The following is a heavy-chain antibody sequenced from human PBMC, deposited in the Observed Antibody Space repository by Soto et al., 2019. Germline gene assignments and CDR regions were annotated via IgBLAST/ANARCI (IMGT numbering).Heavy chain of an antibody. V-gene: IGHV4-59*12. CDR2: IYYAGST. CDR3: ARGDSGYDPLDY. CDR1: GGSMISYY. D-gene: IGHD5-12*01. Sequence: SETLSLTCTFSGGSMISYYWSLIRQPPGRGLEWIGFIYYAGSTNYNPSLNSRVTISVDKSKNQFSLTLSSVTAADTAVYYCARGDSGYDPLDYWGQGTLVTVSS. J-gene: IGHJ4*02.